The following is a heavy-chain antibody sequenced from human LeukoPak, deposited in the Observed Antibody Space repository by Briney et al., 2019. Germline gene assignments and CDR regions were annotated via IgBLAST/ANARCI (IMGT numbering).Heavy chain of an antibody. Sequence: GGSLRLSCAASGFTFSSYGMHWVRQAPGKGLEWVAVIWYDGSNKKHADSVKGRFTISRDNSKNTLYLQMNSLRTEDTAVYYCARPTYSSSWVPFDYWGQGTLVTVSS. CDR3: ARPTYSSSWVPFDY. V-gene: IGHV3-33*01. CDR1: GFTFSSYG. J-gene: IGHJ4*02. D-gene: IGHD6-13*01. CDR2: IWYDGSNK.